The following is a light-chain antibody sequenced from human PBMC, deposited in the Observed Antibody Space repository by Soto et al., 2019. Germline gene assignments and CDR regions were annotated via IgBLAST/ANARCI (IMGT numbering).Light chain of an antibody. Sequence: IPFNQSRSSLSASVGERVTITCRASESIENLVAWYQQKPGEAPNLLIVAASTLVRGVPTRCSGRGSGTESTLTISSLQADDYANFYHQQYRSDWTFGQGTKVDI. J-gene: IGKJ1*01. V-gene: IGKV1-5*01. CDR2: AAS. CDR1: ESIENL. CDR3: QQYRSDWT.